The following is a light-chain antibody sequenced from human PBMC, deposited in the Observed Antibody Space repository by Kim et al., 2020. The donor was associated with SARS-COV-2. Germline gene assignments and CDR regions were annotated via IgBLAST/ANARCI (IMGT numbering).Light chain of an antibody. CDR3: QQYDSSWT. V-gene: IGKV1-5*03. CDR2: KAS. J-gene: IGKJ1*01. Sequence: SAAVGDIVTITCRASQSVNDWLAWYQQKPGKAPKLLIYKASSLTSGVPSRFGGSGSGREFTLTISSLQPDDVGTYYCQQYDSSWTFGQGTKVDIK. CDR1: QSVNDW.